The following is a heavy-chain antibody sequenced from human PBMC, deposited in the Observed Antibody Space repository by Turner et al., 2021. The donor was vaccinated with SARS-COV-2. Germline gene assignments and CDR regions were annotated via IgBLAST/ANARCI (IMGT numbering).Heavy chain of an antibody. CDR3: ARARNYSSSWYGVDVPFDP. CDR1: AFTFSSYS. D-gene: IGHD6-13*01. J-gene: IGHJ5*02. Sequence: QVQLMESGGGVVQPGRSLRLSCAAAAFTFSSYSMHWVRQAPGKGLEWVAVISYDGSYKYYADSVKGRFTISRDNSKNTLYLQVNSLRAEDTAVYYCARARNYSSSWYGVDVPFDPWGQGTLVTVSS. CDR2: ISYDGSYK. V-gene: IGHV3-30-3*01.